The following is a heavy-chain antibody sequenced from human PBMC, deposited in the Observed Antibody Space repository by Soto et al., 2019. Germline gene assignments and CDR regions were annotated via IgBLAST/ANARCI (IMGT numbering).Heavy chain of an antibody. CDR3: AGGGGLARYY. CDR1: GVSISSSAYA. J-gene: IGHJ4*02. CDR2: IYNGGST. Sequence: SDSVALSCAVSGVSISSSAYARTGIRKPQGKGLAWVVYIYNGGSTNYNPSIKSRVTISVDRSKNQFSLKLRSVTAADSAVYYCAGGGGLARYYWGKGTLVIVSS. D-gene: IGHD1-26*01. V-gene: IGHV4-30-2*02.